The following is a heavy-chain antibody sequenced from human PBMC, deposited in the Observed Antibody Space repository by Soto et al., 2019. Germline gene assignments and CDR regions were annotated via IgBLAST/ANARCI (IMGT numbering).Heavy chain of an antibody. D-gene: IGHD2-15*01. CDR1: GGSISSSSYY. V-gene: IGHV4-39*01. J-gene: IGHJ6*03. CDR2: IYYSGST. Sequence: SETLSLTCTVSGGSISSSSYYWGWIRQPPGKGLEWIGSIYYSGSTYYNPSLKSRVTISVDTSKNQFSLKLSSVTAADTAVYYCARGLVLGYCSGGSCPGYYYYMDVWGKGTTVTVSS. CDR3: ARGLVLGYCSGGSCPGYYYYMDV.